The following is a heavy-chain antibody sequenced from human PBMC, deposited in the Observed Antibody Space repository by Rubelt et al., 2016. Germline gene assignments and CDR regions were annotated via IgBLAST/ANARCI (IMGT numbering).Heavy chain of an antibody. J-gene: IGHJ4*02. V-gene: IGHV3-30*02. CDR3: AKATSGWSGDSLDY. D-gene: IGHD6-19*01. CDR2: IRYDGSNK. Sequence: GGSLRLSCAASGFTFNSHGMHWVRQAPGKGLEWVAFIRYDGSNKYYPNSVKGRFTIARDNSKNTLYLQMNSLRAEDTALYYCAKATSGWSGDSLDYWGQGTLVTVSS. CDR1: GFTFNSHG.